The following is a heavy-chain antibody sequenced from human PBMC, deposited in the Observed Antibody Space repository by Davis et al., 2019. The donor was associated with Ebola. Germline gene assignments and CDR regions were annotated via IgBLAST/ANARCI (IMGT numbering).Heavy chain of an antibody. CDR3: ARGRTIFGVVIRHYYGMDV. CDR2: ISWNSGSI. J-gene: IGHJ6*02. V-gene: IGHV3-9*01. Sequence: PGGSLRLSCAASGFTFDDYAMHWVRQAPGKGLEWVSGISWNSGSIGYADSVKGRFTISRDNAKNSLYLQMNSLRAEDTAVYYCARGRTIFGVVIRHYYGMDVWGQGTTVTVSS. CDR1: GFTFDDYA. D-gene: IGHD3-3*01.